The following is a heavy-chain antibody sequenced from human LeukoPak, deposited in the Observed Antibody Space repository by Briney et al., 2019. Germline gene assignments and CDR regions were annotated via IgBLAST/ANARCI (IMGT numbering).Heavy chain of an antibody. CDR2: IWYDGSNK. CDR3: ARTYYYGSGSYYHPYFDY. D-gene: IGHD3-10*01. V-gene: IGHV3-33*01. Sequence: PGRSLRLSCAAAGFTFSSYGMHWVRQAPGKGLEWVAVIWYDGSNKYYADSVKGRFTISRDNSKNTLYLQMNSLRAEDTAVYYCARTYYYGSGSYYHPYFDYWGQGTLVTVSS. CDR1: GFTFSSYG. J-gene: IGHJ4*02.